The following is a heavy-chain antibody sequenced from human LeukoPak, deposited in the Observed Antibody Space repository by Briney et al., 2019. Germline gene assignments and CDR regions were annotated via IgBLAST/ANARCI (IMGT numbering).Heavy chain of an antibody. CDR2: ITGDGSDI. J-gene: IGHJ5*02. D-gene: IGHD4-17*01. CDR1: GVTLNKDW. Sequence: GGSLRLSCEASGVTLNKDWMQWGRQAPGKGLVWVSRITGDGSDIAYADSVKGRFTVSRDDAKNTLFLQMTSLRVEDTATYYCARDAHTTTSNWLDPWGQGTLVTVSS. V-gene: IGHV3-74*01. CDR3: ARDAHTTTSNWLDP.